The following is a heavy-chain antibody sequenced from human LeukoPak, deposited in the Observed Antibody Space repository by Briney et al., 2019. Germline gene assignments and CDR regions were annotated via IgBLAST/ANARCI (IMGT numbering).Heavy chain of an antibody. CDR1: VYTFTSYY. V-gene: IGHV1-46*01. Sequence: ASVKVSCKASVYTFTSYYMHWVRQAPGRGLEWMGKINPSGGSTTYAQKFQGRVTMTRDTSTSTVYMEVISLRSEDKAVYYCAKGSNWAFYFDYWGQGTLVTVSS. D-gene: IGHD4-11*01. J-gene: IGHJ4*02. CDR2: INPSGGST. CDR3: AKGSNWAFYFDY.